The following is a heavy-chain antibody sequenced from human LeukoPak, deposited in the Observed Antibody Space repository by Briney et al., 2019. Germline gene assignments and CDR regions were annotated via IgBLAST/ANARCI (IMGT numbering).Heavy chain of an antibody. CDR2: IGPTGSTT. CDR1: GFSFSGHW. CDR3: ARGPNSNWSGLDF. Sequence: GGSLRLSCTASGFSFSGHWMHWARQLPGKGLVWVSRIGPTGSTTSYAGSVKGRFTVSRDNAKNTLYLQVNNLRAEDTAVYYCARGPNSNWSGLDFWGQGTLLTVSS. J-gene: IGHJ4*02. V-gene: IGHV3-74*01. D-gene: IGHD6-6*01.